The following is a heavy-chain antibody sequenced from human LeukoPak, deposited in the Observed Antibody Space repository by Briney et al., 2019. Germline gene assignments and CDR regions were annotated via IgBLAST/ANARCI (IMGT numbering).Heavy chain of an antibody. J-gene: IGHJ4*02. D-gene: IGHD1-26*01. CDR1: GFTYSSYA. Sequence: GRSLRLSCAASGFTYSSYAMHWVRQAPGKGLEWVAVISYDGSNKYYADSVKGRFTISRDNSKNTLYLQMNSLRAEDTAVYYCARVPRWEIPFDHWGQGTLVTVSS. CDR3: ARVPRWEIPFDH. CDR2: ISYDGSNK. V-gene: IGHV3-30-3*01.